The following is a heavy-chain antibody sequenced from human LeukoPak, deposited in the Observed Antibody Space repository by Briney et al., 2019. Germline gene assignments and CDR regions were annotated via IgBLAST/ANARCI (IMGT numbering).Heavy chain of an antibody. Sequence: GGSLRPSCAASGFTFRAYWMSWVRQAPGKGLEWVSGINWNGGSTGYADSVKGRFTISRDNAKNSLYLQMNSLRAEDTALYYCARGGPLYTGATNYWGQGTLVTVSS. CDR3: ARGGPLYTGATNY. V-gene: IGHV3-20*04. CDR2: INWNGGST. J-gene: IGHJ4*02. CDR1: GFTFRAYW. D-gene: IGHD1-14*01.